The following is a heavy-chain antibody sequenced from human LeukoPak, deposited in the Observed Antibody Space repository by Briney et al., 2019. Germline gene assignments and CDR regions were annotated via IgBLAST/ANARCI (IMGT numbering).Heavy chain of an antibody. CDR2: INPDGRDK. CDR1: GFTFSSYA. Sequence: PGGSLRLSCAASGFTFSSYAMHWVRQAPGKGLEWVAHINPDGRDKYYVDSVKGRFSIHRDNAENSMYLQMNSLRVEDTAVYYCTSWGDTTAEYFQRWGQGTLVTVSS. CDR3: TSWGDTTAEYFQR. J-gene: IGHJ1*01. V-gene: IGHV3-7*01. D-gene: IGHD2-21*02.